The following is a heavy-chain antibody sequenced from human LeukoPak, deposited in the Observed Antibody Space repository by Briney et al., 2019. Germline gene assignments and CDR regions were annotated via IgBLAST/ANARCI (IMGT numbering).Heavy chain of an antibody. CDR3: ARGDDFWSGYYTRYYYMDV. CDR2: ISWNSGSI. D-gene: IGHD3-3*01. V-gene: IGHV3-9*01. J-gene: IGHJ6*03. Sequence: PGGSPRLSCAASGFTFDDYTMHWVRQAPGKGLEWVSGISWNSGSIGYADSVKGRFTISRDNAKNSLYLQMNSLRAEDTAVYYCARGDDFWSGYYTRYYYMDVWGKGTTVTVSS. CDR1: GFTFDDYT.